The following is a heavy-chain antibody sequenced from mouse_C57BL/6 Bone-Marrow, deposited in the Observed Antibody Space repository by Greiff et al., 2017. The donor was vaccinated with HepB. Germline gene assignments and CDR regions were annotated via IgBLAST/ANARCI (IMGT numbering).Heavy chain of an antibody. J-gene: IGHJ1*03. Sequence: EVQLVESEGGLVQPGRSMKLSCTASGFTFSDYYMAWVRQVPEKGLEWVANINYDGSSTYYLDSLKSRFIISRDNAKNILYLQMSSLKSEDTATYYCARWLLPWYFDVWGTGTTVTVSS. D-gene: IGHD2-3*01. CDR3: ARWLLPWYFDV. CDR2: INYDGSST. CDR1: GFTFSDYY. V-gene: IGHV5-16*01.